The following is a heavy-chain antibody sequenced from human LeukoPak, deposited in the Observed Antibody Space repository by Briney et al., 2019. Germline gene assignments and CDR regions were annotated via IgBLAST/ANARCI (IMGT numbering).Heavy chain of an antibody. CDR3: ARGQDCCSGATCYHGMDV. CDR2: IYYSGST. CDR1: GGSISSGGYY. D-gene: IGHD2-15*01. V-gene: IGHV4-31*03. Sequence: SETLSLTCTVSGGSISSGGYYWSWIRQHPGKGLEWIGYIYYSGSTYYNPSLKSRITISVDTSKNQFSLKLISVTAADTAVYYCARGQDCCSGATCYHGMDVWGQGTTATVSS. J-gene: IGHJ6*02.